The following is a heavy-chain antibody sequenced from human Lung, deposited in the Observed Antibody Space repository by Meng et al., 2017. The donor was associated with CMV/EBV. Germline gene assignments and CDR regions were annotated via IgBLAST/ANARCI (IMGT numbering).Heavy chain of an antibody. CDR2: ISAYNGRT. J-gene: IGHJ6*02. Sequence: ASVXVSXKASGYTFISYGISWVRQAPGQGLEWMGWISAYNGRTNYAQKFQGRVTMTTDTSTNTAYTELRSLRSDDTAVYFCARGGYSDYDVRGSDYYYGMDVWXQGTXVTVYS. V-gene: IGHV1-18*01. CDR3: ARGGYSDYDVRGSDYYYGMDV. CDR1: GYTFISYG. D-gene: IGHD5-12*01.